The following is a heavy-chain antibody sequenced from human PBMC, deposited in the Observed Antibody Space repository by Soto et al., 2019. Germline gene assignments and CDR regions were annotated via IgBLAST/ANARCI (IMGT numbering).Heavy chain of an antibody. CDR2: TKNKTNRGTT. CDR3: TRGSPREQQPAVY. Sequence: GGSLRSPVQPLDSPSVNYCMQWICRAPGKGLEWVGFTKNKTNRGTTEYAASVKGRSTVSRYDSKSIAYLQMNSLKTEDTAVYYYTRGSPREQQPAVYWGQGTLVTVSS. D-gene: IGHD6-13*01. V-gene: IGHV3-49*03. J-gene: IGHJ4*02. CDR1: DSPSVNYC.